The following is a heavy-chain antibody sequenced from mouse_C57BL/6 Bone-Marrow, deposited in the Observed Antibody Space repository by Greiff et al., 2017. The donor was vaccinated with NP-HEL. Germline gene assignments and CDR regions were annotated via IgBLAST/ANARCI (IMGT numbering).Heavy chain of an antibody. D-gene: IGHD2-1*01. CDR3: AKLYGNYWFAY. CDR1: GFTFSDYG. Sequence: DVHLVESGGGLVQPGGSLKLSCAASGFTFSDYGMAWVRQAPRKGPEWVAFISNLAYSIYYADTVTGRFTISRENAKNTLYLEMSSLRSEDTAMYYCAKLYGNYWFAYWGQGTLVTVSA. J-gene: IGHJ3*01. CDR2: ISNLAYSI. V-gene: IGHV5-15*01.